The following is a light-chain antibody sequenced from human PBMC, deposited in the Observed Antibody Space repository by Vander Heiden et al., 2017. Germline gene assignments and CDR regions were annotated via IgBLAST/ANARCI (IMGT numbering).Light chain of an antibody. Sequence: HSALTQPPPSPRAPGQPATISCTGSSSNIGAGYDVHWYQQLPGTAPKLLIYGNSNRPSGVPDRFSGSKSGTAASLAITGLQAEDEADYYCQSYDSSLSGSRVFGGGTKLTVL. V-gene: IGLV1-40*01. CDR1: SSNIGAGYD. J-gene: IGLJ3*02. CDR3: QSYDSSLSGSRV. CDR2: GNS.